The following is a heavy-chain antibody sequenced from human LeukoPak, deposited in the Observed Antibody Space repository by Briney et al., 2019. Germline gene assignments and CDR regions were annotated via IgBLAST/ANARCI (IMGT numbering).Heavy chain of an antibody. Sequence: GGSLRLSCAASGFTFNIYSMNWVRQAPGKGLEWVSYIGVSSSSIFYADSVKGRFTISRDNAKNSVYLQVHSLRAEDTAVYYCARDRSRNFDLGGQGTLVTVSS. CDR3: ARDRSRNFDL. CDR1: GFTFNIYS. CDR2: IGVSSSSI. V-gene: IGHV3-48*01. D-gene: IGHD3-9*01. J-gene: IGHJ4*01.